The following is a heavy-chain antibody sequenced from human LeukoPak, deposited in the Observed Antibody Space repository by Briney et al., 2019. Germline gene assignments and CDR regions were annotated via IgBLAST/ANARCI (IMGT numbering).Heavy chain of an antibody. CDR2: IYTSWST. J-gene: IGHJ6*03. V-gene: IGHV4-4*07. Sequence: SETLSLTCTVSGGSISSYYWSWIRQPAGNGLELIGRIYTSWSTNYNPSLKRRLTLSVDTSKNQFSLKLNAVPAADTAVYYCARVVTTVTPVGYYYYYMDVWGKGTTVTVSS. CDR1: GGSISSYY. D-gene: IGHD4-11*01. CDR3: ARVVTTVTPVGYYYYYMDV.